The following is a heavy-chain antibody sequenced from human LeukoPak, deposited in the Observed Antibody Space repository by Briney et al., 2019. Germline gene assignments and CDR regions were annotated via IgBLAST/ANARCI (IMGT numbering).Heavy chain of an antibody. CDR1: GYTFTAYY. CDR2: INPTNGDT. Sequence: GASVKVSCKPSGYTFTAYYIHWVGQAPGHGLEWMGWINPTNGDTSYSKKFQGRVTMTRDTSLTTAYMDLNRLRSDDTAIFYCGLQSSSGSLDYWGQGTLVTVSS. V-gene: IGHV1-2*02. CDR3: GLQSSSGSLDY. J-gene: IGHJ4*02. D-gene: IGHD2-15*01.